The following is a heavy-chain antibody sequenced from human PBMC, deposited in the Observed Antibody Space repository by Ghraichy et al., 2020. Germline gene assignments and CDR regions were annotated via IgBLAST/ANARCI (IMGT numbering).Heavy chain of an antibody. J-gene: IGHJ4*02. Sequence: SCAASGFTFSSFAMSWVRQAPGKGLEWVSGISGSGGTTHYADSVKGRFTISRDNSKNTVYLQMNSLRAEDTAVYYCAKLYAADSYGYVVYWGQGTLVTVSS. CDR3: AKLYAADSYGYVVY. V-gene: IGHV3-23*01. CDR1: GFTFSSFA. D-gene: IGHD5-18*01. CDR2: ISGSGGTT.